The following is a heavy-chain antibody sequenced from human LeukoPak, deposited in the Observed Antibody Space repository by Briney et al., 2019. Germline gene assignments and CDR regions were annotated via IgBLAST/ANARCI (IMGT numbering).Heavy chain of an antibody. V-gene: IGHV3-53*01. Sequence: GGSLRLSCAASGFTVSSNYMSWVRQAPGKGLEWVSVIYSGGSTYYADSVKGRFTISRDNSKNTLYLQMNSLRAEDTAVYYCAGAYNDFWSGSIDYWGQGTLVTVSS. CDR2: IYSGGST. CDR3: AGAYNDFWSGSIDY. D-gene: IGHD3-3*01. J-gene: IGHJ4*02. CDR1: GFTVSSNY.